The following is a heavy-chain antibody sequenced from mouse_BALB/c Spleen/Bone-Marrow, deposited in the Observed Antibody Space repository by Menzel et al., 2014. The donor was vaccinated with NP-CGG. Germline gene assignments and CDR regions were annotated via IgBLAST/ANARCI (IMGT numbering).Heavy chain of an antibody. Sequence: EVKLVESGAELVKPGASVKLSCTASGFNIKDTYMHWVKQRPEQGLEWIGRIDPANGNTKYDPKFQGKATITADTSSNTPYLQLSSLTSEDTAVYYCARSYYAMDYWGQGTSFTVSS. V-gene: IGHV14-3*02. J-gene: IGHJ4*01. CDR2: IDPANGNT. CDR3: ARSYYAMDY. D-gene: IGHD1-1*01. CDR1: GFNIKDTY.